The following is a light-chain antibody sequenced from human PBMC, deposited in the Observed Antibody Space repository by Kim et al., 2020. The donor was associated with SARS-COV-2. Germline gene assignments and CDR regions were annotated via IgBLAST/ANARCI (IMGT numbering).Light chain of an antibody. CDR3: HHRSDWPLT. CDR1: QSVSSSF. J-gene: IGKJ4*01. Sequence: EIVLTQSPDTLSLSPGERATLSCRAGQSVSSSFLAWYQQKPGQAPRLLIYGASNRATGIPDRFSGSGSGTDFTLTISTLEPEDFAVYYCHHRSDWPLTFGGGTKVDIK. V-gene: IGKV3D-20*02. CDR2: GAS.